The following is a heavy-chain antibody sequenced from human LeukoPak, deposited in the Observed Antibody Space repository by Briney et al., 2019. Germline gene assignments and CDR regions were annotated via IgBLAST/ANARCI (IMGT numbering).Heavy chain of an antibody. CDR3: ATDYGGNSGAFDI. CDR1: GFTFSSYS. J-gene: IGHJ3*02. V-gene: IGHV3-21*01. CDR2: ISSSSTYI. D-gene: IGHD4-23*01. Sequence: GGSLRLSCAASGFTFSSYSMNWVRQAPGKGLEWVSPISSSSTYIYYADSMKGRFTISRDNAKNSLYLQMNSLRAEDTAVYYCATDYGGNSGAFDIWGQGTMVTVSS.